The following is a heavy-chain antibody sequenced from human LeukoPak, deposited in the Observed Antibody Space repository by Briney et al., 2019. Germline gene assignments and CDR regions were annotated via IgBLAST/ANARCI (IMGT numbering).Heavy chain of an antibody. J-gene: IGHJ4*02. CDR1: GYTCTSYG. D-gene: IGHD6-19*01. CDR2: ISAYNGNT. Sequence: ASVKVSCKASGYTCTSYGISWVRQAPGQGLEWMGWISAYNGNTNYAQKLQGRVTMTTDTSTSTAYMELRSLRSDDTAVYYCARDQQWLDPARHDFDYWGQGTLVTVSS. CDR3: ARDQQWLDPARHDFDY. V-gene: IGHV1-18*01.